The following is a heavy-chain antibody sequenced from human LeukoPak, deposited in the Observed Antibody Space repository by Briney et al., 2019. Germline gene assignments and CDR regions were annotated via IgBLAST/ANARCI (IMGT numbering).Heavy chain of an antibody. CDR3: ARGLSLYYFDY. CDR1: GGSISSYY. V-gene: IGHV4-59*01. J-gene: IGHJ4*02. CDR2: IYYSGST. Sequence: SETLSLTCTVSGGSISSYYWSWIRQPPGKGLEWIGYIYYSGSTNYDPSLKSRVTISVDTSKNQFSLKLSSVTAADTAVYYCARGLSLYYFDYWGQGTLVTVSS.